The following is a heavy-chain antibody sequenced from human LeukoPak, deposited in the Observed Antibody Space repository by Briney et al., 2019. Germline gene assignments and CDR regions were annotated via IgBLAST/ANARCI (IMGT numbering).Heavy chain of an antibody. CDR2: ISGSGGST. CDR1: GFTFSSYA. V-gene: IGHV3-23*01. CDR3: AKRGIVVVTAIRAFDY. J-gene: IGHJ4*02. Sequence: GGSLRLSCAASGFTFSSYAMHWVRQAPGKGLGWVSAISGSGGSTYYADSVKGRFTISRDNSKNTLYLQMNSLRAEDTAVYYCAKRGIVVVTAIRAFDYWGQGTLVTVSS. D-gene: IGHD2-21*02.